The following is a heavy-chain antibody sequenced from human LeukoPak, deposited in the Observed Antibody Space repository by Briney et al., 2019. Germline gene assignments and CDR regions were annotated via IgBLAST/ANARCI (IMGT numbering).Heavy chain of an antibody. CDR3: VSAHPWGFDS. V-gene: IGHV3-48*01. D-gene: IGHD7-27*01. Sequence: GGFLRLSCAASGFTFTSYSMNWVRQAPGKGLEWVSYIRSRPSTIYYADSVKGRFTISRDDAQNSLYLQMNSLRAEDTAIYYCVSAHPWGFDSWGQGTQVTVPS. J-gene: IGHJ4*02. CDR1: GFTFTSYS. CDR2: IRSRPSTI.